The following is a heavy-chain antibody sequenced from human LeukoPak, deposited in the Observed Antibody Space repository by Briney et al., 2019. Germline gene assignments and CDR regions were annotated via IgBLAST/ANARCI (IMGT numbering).Heavy chain of an antibody. CDR1: GYTFSGYY. V-gene: IGHV1-8*02. D-gene: IGHD5-24*01. J-gene: IGHJ4*02. Sequence: AASVKVSCKASGYTFSGYYMHWVRQATGQGLEWMGWMNPNSGNTGYAQKFQGRVTMTRNTSISTAYMELSSLRSEDTAVYYCATRGPIEMATLDYWGQGTLVTVSS. CDR2: MNPNSGNT. CDR3: ATRGPIEMATLDY.